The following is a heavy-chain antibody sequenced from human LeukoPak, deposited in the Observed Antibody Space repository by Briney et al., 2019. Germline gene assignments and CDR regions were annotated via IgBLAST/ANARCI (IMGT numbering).Heavy chain of an antibody. CDR2: ICYDGSNK. D-gene: IGHD4-17*01. Sequence: GGSLRLSCAASGFTFSSYGMHWVRQAPGKGLEWVAVICYDGSNKYYADSVKGRFTISRDNSKNTLYLQMNSLRAEDTAVYYCARDSGFPTVTSYYYYYYGMDVWGQGTTVTVSS. CDR3: ARDSGFPTVTSYYYYYYGMDV. CDR1: GFTFSSYG. J-gene: IGHJ6*02. V-gene: IGHV3-33*01.